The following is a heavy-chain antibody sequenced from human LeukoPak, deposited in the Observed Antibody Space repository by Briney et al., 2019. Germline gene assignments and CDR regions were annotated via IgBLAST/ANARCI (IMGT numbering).Heavy chain of an antibody. CDR1: GGSISSYY. CDR3: ARGHGYYDFWSRIPHFDY. V-gene: IGHV4-34*01. Sequence: SETLSLTCTVSGGSISSYYWSWIRQPPGKGLEWIGEINHSGSTNYNPSLKSRVTISVDTSKNQFSLKLSSVTAADTAVYYCARGHGYYDFWSRIPHFDYWGQGTLVTVSS. J-gene: IGHJ4*02. D-gene: IGHD3-3*01. CDR2: INHSGST.